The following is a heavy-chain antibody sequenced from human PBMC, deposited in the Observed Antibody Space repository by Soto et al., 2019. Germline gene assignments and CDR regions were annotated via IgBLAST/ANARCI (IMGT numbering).Heavy chain of an antibody. CDR3: GNHRDRHAF. Sequence: GGDLRLSWAASGFIPRRDWMTLVRQAPGKGLEFLATIKPDGSDKYYVDSVRGRFTISRDNAKNSLSLQMNSLRAEDTALYYCGNHRDRHAFSGQRTTVIVSS. J-gene: IGHJ3*01. CDR2: IKPDGSDK. V-gene: IGHV3-7*01. CDR1: GFIPRRDW.